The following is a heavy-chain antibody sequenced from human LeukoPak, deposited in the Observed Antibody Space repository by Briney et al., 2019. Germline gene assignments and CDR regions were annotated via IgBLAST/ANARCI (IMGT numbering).Heavy chain of an antibody. CDR3: ARTPGELDY. J-gene: IGHJ4*02. CDR2: INPNSGGT. Sequence: GASVKVSCKASGYTFSGYYIHWVRRAPGQGLEWMGWINPNSGGTNYAQKFQGRVTMTRDTSISTAYMELSRLRSDDTAVYYCARTPGELDYWGQGTLVTVSS. CDR1: GYTFSGYY. D-gene: IGHD7-27*01. V-gene: IGHV1-2*02.